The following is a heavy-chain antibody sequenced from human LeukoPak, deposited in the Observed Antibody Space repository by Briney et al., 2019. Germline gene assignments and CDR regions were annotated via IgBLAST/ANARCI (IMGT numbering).Heavy chain of an antibody. D-gene: IGHD7-27*01. V-gene: IGHV4-34*01. Sequence: SETLSLTCAVYGGSFSGYYWSWIRQPPGKWLEWIGEINHSGSTNYNPSLKSRVTISVDTSKNQFSLKLSSVTAADAAVYYCARGLGIFDYWGEGPLVTVSS. CDR1: GGSFSGYY. CDR3: ARGLGIFDY. J-gene: IGHJ4*02. CDR2: INHSGST.